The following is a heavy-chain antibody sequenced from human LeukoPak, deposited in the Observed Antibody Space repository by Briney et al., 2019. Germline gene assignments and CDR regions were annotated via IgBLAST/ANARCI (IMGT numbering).Heavy chain of an antibody. D-gene: IGHD2-15*01. J-gene: IGHJ4*02. V-gene: IGHV3-23*01. Sequence: PGGSLRLSCAASGFMFSSYGMSWVRQAPGKGLEWVSGITASGDRTFYGDSVRGRFTMSRDNSKNTVYLQMNSLRVDDTAVYYCARRDIVVVVSASDYWGQGTLVTVSS. CDR3: ARRDIVVVVSASDY. CDR2: ITASGDRT. CDR1: GFMFSSYG.